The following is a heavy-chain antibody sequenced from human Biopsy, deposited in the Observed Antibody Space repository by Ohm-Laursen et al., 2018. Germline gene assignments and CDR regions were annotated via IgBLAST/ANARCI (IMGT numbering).Heavy chain of an antibody. CDR3: VRGTGSQYFDY. CDR2: ISGYNGNT. Sequence: ASVKVSCKSSGYFFSSYGLNWVRQAPGQGLEWMGRISGYNGNTNYAQKFQGKVTMTIDSSASTAYLELRSLRSDDTAFYYCVRGTGSQYFDYWGQGTLVTVSS. J-gene: IGHJ4*02. D-gene: IGHD1-26*01. V-gene: IGHV1-18*01. CDR1: GYFFSSYG.